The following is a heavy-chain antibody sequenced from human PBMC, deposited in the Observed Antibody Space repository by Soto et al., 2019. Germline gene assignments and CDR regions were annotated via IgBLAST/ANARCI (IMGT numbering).Heavy chain of an antibody. Sequence: GGSLRLSCVASGFTFSSYEMNWVRQAPGKGLEWISYISNSGGNIKYADSVKGRFSISRDNSKDSLYLQMNSLRAEDTAVYYCARLFTSGWYNWLDPWGQGDLVTASA. J-gene: IGHJ5*02. V-gene: IGHV3-48*03. CDR2: ISNSGGNI. D-gene: IGHD6-19*01. CDR3: ARLFTSGWYNWLDP. CDR1: GFTFSSYE.